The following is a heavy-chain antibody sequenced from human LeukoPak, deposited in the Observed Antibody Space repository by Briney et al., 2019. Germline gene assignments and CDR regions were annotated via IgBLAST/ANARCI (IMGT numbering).Heavy chain of an antibody. Sequence: SVKVSCKASGGTFSSYAISWVRQAPGQGLEWMGRIIPILGIANYAQKFQGRVTITADKSTSTAYMELSSLRSEDTAVYCCARERDYYDSSGYYRAGAYYYYMDVWGKGTTVTVSS. CDR2: IIPILGIA. CDR3: ARERDYYDSSGYYRAGAYYYYMDV. CDR1: GGTFSSYA. J-gene: IGHJ6*03. D-gene: IGHD3-22*01. V-gene: IGHV1-69*04.